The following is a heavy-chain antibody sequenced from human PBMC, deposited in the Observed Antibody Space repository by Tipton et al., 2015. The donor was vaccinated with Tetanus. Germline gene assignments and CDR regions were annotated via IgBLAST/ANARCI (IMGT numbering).Heavy chain of an antibody. D-gene: IGHD3-3*01. CDR2: ISYDGTKK. CDR1: GLTFSTSG. J-gene: IGHJ4*02. CDR3: ARDNYDSKDFSDY. V-gene: IGHV3-33*05. Sequence: SGLTFSTSGYHWVRQAPGKGLETVAVISYDGTKKDYADSMKGRCSISRDNSKSTLYLQMNSLRVEDTGLYFCARDNYDSKDFSDYWGQGTLITVSS.